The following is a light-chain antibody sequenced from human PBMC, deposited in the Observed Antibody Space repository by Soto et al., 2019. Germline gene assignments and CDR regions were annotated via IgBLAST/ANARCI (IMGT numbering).Light chain of an antibody. V-gene: IGKV1-5*01. CDR1: QSISTW. CDR2: DAS. CDR3: QHYYTYSWR. Sequence: MNHTASTRSGYKNDRVIITCRASQSISTWLAWYQQKPGKAPKLLIYDASSLESGVPSRFSGSGSGTEFTLTIISLQPDDLATYYCQHYYTYSWRFGPGT. J-gene: IGKJ1*01.